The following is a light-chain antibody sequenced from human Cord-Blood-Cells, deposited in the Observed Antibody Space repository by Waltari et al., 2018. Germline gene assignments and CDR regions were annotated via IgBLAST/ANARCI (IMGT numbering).Light chain of an antibody. J-gene: IGLJ3*02. V-gene: IGLV2-23*01. CDR3: CSYAGSSTLV. CDR2: EGS. Sequence: QSALTQPASVSGSPGQSLTISCTGTSSDVGSYNLLSWYQQHPGKAPKLMIYEGSKRPSGVSNRVSGSKSGNTASLTISGLQAEDEADYYCCSYAGSSTLVFGGGTKLTVL. CDR1: SSDVGSYNL.